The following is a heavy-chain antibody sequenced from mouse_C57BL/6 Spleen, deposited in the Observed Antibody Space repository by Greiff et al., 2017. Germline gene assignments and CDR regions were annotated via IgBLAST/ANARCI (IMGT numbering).Heavy chain of an antibody. CDR2: IYPGDGDT. J-gene: IGHJ2*01. Sequence: QVQLKESGPELVKPGASVKISCKASGYAFSSSWMNWVKQRPGKGLEWIGRIYPGDGDTNYNGKFKGKATLTADKSSSTAYMQLSSLTSEDSAVYFCARRGTTVVATDYFDYWGQGTTLTVSS. CDR3: ARRGTTVVATDYFDY. D-gene: IGHD1-1*01. CDR1: GYAFSSSW. V-gene: IGHV1-82*01.